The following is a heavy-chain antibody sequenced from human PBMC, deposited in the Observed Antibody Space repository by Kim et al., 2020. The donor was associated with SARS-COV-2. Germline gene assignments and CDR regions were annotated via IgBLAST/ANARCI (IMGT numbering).Heavy chain of an antibody. D-gene: IGHD6-19*01. Sequence: ASVKVSCQASGYSFTTYYMHWVRQAPGQGLEWMGIIKGSGGSTTYAQKFQGRVVMTRDTSTSTVYMELSSLRSEDTAVYYCARGVFRALAGSFDYWGQGTLVTVSS. CDR1: GYSFTTYY. CDR3: ARGVFRALAGSFDY. J-gene: IGHJ4*02. V-gene: IGHV1-46*01. CDR2: IKGSGGST.